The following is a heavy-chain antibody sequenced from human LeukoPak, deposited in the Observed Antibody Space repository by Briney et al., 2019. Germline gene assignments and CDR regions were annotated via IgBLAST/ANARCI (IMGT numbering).Heavy chain of an antibody. Sequence: PSETLSLTCAVYGGSFSGYYWSWIRQPPGKGLEWIGEINHSGSTNYNPSLKSRVTISVDTSKNQFSLKLSSVTAEDTAVYYCARVLDGTARPRWFDPWGQGTLVTVSS. CDR1: GGSFSGYY. V-gene: IGHV4-34*01. CDR3: ARVLDGTARPRWFDP. J-gene: IGHJ5*02. CDR2: INHSGST. D-gene: IGHD6-6*01.